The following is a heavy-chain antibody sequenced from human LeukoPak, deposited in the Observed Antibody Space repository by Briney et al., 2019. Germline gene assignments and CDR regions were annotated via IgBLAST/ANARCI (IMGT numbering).Heavy chain of an antibody. J-gene: IGHJ4*02. V-gene: IGHV3-23*01. Sequence: AGGSLRLSCAASGFTFSSYAMTWVRQAPGKGLEWVSTIRGSDDSTYYADSVKGRLTISRDNSKNTLYLQMNSLRAEDTAIYYCAKDTGPAAGITADYWGQGTLVTVSS. CDR2: IRGSDDST. D-gene: IGHD6-13*01. CDR3: AKDTGPAAGITADY. CDR1: GFTFSSYA.